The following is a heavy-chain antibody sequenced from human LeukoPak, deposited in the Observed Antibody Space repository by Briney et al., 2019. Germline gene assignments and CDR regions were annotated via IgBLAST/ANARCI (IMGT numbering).Heavy chain of an antibody. CDR2: INHSGST. V-gene: IGHV4-34*01. D-gene: IGHD6-19*01. J-gene: IGHJ6*03. CDR3: ARGGRSGWRIYYYYMDV. Sequence: SETLSLTCAVYGGSFSGYYWSWIRQPPGKGLEWIGEINHSGSTNYNPSLKSRVTISVDTSKNQFSLKLSSVTAADTAVYYCARGGRSGWRIYYYYMDVWGKGTTVTVSS. CDR1: GGSFSGYY.